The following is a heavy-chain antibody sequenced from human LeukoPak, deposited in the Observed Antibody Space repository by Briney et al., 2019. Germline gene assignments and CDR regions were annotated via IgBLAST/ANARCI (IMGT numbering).Heavy chain of an antibody. CDR3: ARILGSDEGADF. V-gene: IGHV3-21*01. J-gene: IGHJ4*02. CDR1: GFTFSTYS. Sequence: PGGSLRLSCAASGFTFSTYSMNWVRQAPGKGLEWVSSISSTSGYISYTDSVKGRFTIFRDNAKNSLYLQMNSLRADDTAVYYCARILGSDEGADFWGQGTLVTVS. CDR2: ISSTSGYI. D-gene: IGHD1-26*01.